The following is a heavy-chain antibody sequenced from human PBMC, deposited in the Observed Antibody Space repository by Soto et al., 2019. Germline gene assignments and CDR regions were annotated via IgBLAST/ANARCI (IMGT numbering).Heavy chain of an antibody. CDR1: GYTFTGYH. V-gene: IGHV1-69*13. J-gene: IGHJ3*02. Sequence: GASVKVSCKASGYTFTGYHMHWVRQAPGQGLEWMGGIIPIFGTANYAQKFQGRVTITADESTSTAYMELSSLRSEDTAVYYCARGDRFYDFWSGYHDAFDIWGQGTMVTVSS. CDR2: IIPIFGTA. D-gene: IGHD3-3*01. CDR3: ARGDRFYDFWSGYHDAFDI.